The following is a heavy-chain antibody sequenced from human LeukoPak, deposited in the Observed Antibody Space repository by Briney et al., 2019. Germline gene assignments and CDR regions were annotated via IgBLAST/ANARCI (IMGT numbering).Heavy chain of an antibody. J-gene: IGHJ6*03. CDR3: ARGAGGRYFDWSALRDYYYYYYYMDV. CDR2: IYYSGST. V-gene: IGHV4-59*01. CDR1: GGSISSYY. Sequence: SETLSLTCTVSGGSISSYYWSWIRQPPGKGLEWIGYIYYSGSTNYNPSLKSRVTISVDTSKNQFSLKLSSVTAADTAVYYCARGAGGRYFDWSALRDYYYYYYYMDVWGKGTTVTISS. D-gene: IGHD3-9*01.